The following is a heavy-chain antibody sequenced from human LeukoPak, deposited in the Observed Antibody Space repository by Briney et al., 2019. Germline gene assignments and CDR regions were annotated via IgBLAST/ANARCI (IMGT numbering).Heavy chain of an antibody. CDR1: GFTFSNYW. CDR2: ITQDGSEK. V-gene: IGHV3-7*01. J-gene: IGHJ4*02. Sequence: GGSLRLSCAASGFTFSNYWMSWVRQAPGKGLEWVANITQDGSEKYYLDSVKGRFTISRDNAKSSLYLQMNSLRADDTSVYYCARDRALYDSRRGYYYTEDDYWGQGTLVTVSS. CDR3: ARDRALYDSRRGYYYTEDDY. D-gene: IGHD3-22*01.